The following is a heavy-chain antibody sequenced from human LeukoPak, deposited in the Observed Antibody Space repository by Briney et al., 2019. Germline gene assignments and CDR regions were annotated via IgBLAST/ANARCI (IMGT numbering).Heavy chain of an antibody. D-gene: IGHD3-9*01. V-gene: IGHV3-7*01. CDR2: IKQDGSEK. Sequence: GGSLRLSCTASGFTFSSNWMSWVRQAPGKGLEWVANIKQDGSEKNYVDSVKGRFTISRDNAKNSLYLQMNSLRAEDTAVYYCATDRDWALLDYWGQGTLVTVSS. CDR1: GFTFSSNW. CDR3: ATDRDWALLDY. J-gene: IGHJ4*02.